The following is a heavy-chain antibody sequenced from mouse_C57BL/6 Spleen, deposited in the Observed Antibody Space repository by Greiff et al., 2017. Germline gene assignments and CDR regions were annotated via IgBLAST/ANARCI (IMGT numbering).Heavy chain of an antibody. Sequence: EVKLVESGGGLVKPGGSLKLSCAASGFTFSSYTMSWVRQTPEKRLEWVATISGGGGNTYYPDSVKGRFTISRDNAKNTLYLQMSSLMSEDTALYYCARPSYGYDVPCFSYWGQGTLVTVSA. CDR2: ISGGGGNT. CDR1: GFTFSSYT. V-gene: IGHV5-9*01. D-gene: IGHD2-2*01. CDR3: ARPSYGYDVPCFSY. J-gene: IGHJ3*01.